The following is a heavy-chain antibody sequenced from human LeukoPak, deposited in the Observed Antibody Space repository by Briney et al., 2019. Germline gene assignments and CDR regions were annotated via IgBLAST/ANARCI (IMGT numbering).Heavy chain of an antibody. CDR2: IEQDGSQK. J-gene: IGHJ4*02. CDR1: GLASYSSS. V-gene: IGHV3-7*02. D-gene: IGHD1-26*01. Sequence: GGSLILSLPGTGLASYSSSPSCARQAPGKGLEWVANIEQDGSQKYYVDSVKGRFTISRDNAKNSLYLQVNRLRVDDTAVYYSCTGARLYYWGQGTLVTVSS. CDR3: CTGARLYY.